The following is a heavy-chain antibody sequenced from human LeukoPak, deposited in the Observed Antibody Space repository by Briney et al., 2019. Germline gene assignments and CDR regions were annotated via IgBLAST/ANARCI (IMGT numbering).Heavy chain of an antibody. J-gene: IGHJ4*02. CDR3: ARRCSSGGAYYFDY. V-gene: IGHV4-59*08. D-gene: IGHD6-19*01. CDR2: IYYSGST. CDR1: GGSISSYY. Sequence: PSETLSLTCTVSGGSISSYYWSWIRQPPGKGLEWIGYIYYSGSTNYNPSLKSRVTISVDTSKNQFSLKLSSVTAADTAVYYCARRCSSGGAYYFDYWGQGTLVTVSS.